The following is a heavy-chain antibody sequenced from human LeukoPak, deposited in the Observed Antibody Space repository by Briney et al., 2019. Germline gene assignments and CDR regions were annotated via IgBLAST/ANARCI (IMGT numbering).Heavy chain of an antibody. Sequence: VTSVKVSCKASGFTFTSSVVQWVRQARGQRLEWIGWIVVGSGNTNYAQKFQERVTITRDMSTSTAYMELSSLRSEDTAVYYCAAVLGGYSYGYFAFDIWGQGTMVTVSS. J-gene: IGHJ3*02. CDR3: AAVLGGYSYGYFAFDI. CDR2: IVVGSGNT. D-gene: IGHD5-18*01. CDR1: GFTFTSSV. V-gene: IGHV1-58*01.